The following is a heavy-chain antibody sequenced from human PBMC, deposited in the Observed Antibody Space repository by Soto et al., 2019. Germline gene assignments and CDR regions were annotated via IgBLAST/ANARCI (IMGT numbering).Heavy chain of an antibody. CDR1: GFTFGDYA. V-gene: IGHV3-49*03. Sequence: GGSLRLSCTASGFTFGDYAMSWFRQAPGKGLEWVGFIRSKAYGGTTEYAASVKGRFTISRDDSKSIAYLQMNSLKTEDTAVYYCTREWGIAVAGTVDYWGQGTLVTVSS. CDR3: TREWGIAVAGTVDY. J-gene: IGHJ4*02. CDR2: IRSKAYGGTT. D-gene: IGHD6-19*01.